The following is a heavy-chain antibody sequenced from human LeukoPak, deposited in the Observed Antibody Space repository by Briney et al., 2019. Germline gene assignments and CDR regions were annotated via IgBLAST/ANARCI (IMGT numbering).Heavy chain of an antibody. CDR3: ARTYDSPGYYSPDYYYMDV. CDR2: SCTSGST. D-gene: IGHD3-22*01. J-gene: IGHJ6*03. Sequence: PSETLSLTCTVSGGSISTYCWSWIRQPAGKGLEWIGHSCTSGSTNYNPSLKSRVTMSVDTSNNEFSLKLNSVTAADTAVYYCARTYDSPGYYSPDYYYMDVWGKGTTVTISS. V-gene: IGHV4-4*07. CDR1: GGSISTYC.